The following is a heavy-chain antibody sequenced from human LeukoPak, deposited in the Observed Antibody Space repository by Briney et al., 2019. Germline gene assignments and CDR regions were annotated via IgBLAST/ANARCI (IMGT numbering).Heavy chain of an antibody. J-gene: IGHJ4*02. Sequence: GESLKMSCKGSGYSFTSYWIGRVRQMPGKGLEWMGIIYPGDSDTRYSPSFQGQVTISADKSISTAYLQWSSLKASDTAMYYCARGRYLEAIPYAYWGQGTLVTVSS. CDR1: GYSFTSYW. D-gene: IGHD3-9*01. CDR3: ARGRYLEAIPYAY. CDR2: IYPGDSDT. V-gene: IGHV5-51*01.